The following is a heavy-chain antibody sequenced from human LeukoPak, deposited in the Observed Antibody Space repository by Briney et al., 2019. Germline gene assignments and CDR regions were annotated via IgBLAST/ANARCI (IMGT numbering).Heavy chain of an antibody. D-gene: IGHD6-6*01. Sequence: SETLSLTCTVSGGSISTYYWSWIRQPPGKGLEYIGYIYYSGSTNYNPSLKSRVTMSLDASKNQFSLKLSSVTAADTAVYYCARRPGYWYFDLWGRGTLVTVSS. J-gene: IGHJ2*01. CDR2: IYYSGST. CDR3: ARRPGYWYFDL. V-gene: IGHV4-59*01. CDR1: GGSISTYY.